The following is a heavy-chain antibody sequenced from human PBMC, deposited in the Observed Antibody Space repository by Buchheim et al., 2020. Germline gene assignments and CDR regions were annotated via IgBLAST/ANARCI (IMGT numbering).Heavy chain of an antibody. CDR1: GFTFSSYG. CDR3: AREHSSGGDAISGFDY. CDR2: IWYDGSNK. J-gene: IGHJ4*02. D-gene: IGHD1-26*01. V-gene: IGHV3-33*01. Sequence: VQLVESGGGVVQPGRSLRLSCAASGFTFSSYGMHWVRQAPGKGLEWVAVIWYDGSNKYYADSVKGRFTISRDNSKNTLYLRMNSLRTEDTAVYYCAREHSSGGDAISGFDYWGQGAL.